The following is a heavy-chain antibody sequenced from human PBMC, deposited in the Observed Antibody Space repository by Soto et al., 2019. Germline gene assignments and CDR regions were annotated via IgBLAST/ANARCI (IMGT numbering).Heavy chain of an antibody. CDR2: ISAYNGNT. Sequence: ASVKVSCKASGYTFTSYGISWVRQAPGQGLEWMGWISAYNGNTNYAQKLQGRVTMTTDTSTSTAYMELRSLRSDDTAVYYCARGPMPRWFGEFPFYYYYGMDVWGQGTTVTVSS. D-gene: IGHD3-10*01. J-gene: IGHJ6*02. CDR3: ARGPMPRWFGEFPFYYYYGMDV. CDR1: GYTFTSYG. V-gene: IGHV1-18*04.